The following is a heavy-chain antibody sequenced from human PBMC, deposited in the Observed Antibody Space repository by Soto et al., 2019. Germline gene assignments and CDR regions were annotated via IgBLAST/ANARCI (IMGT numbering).Heavy chain of an antibody. CDR1: GGSISSSSYY. V-gene: IGHV4-39*01. J-gene: IGHJ5*02. D-gene: IGHD5-12*01. CDR3: ARHPGLGILLVASMANWLDP. CDR2: IYYSGST. Sequence: SGTLSLTCTVSGGSISSSSYYWGWIRQPPGKGLEWIGSIYYSGSTYYNPSLKSRVNISVETYKNNSARTLCSVTAAETAMYYCARHPGLGILLVASMANWLDPRGQGALVTLSS.